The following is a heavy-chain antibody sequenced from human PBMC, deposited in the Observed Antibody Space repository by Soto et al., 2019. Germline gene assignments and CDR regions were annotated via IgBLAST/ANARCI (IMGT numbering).Heavy chain of an antibody. CDR2: IYYSGST. J-gene: IGHJ6*03. V-gene: IGHV4-59*01. D-gene: IGHD1-7*01. Sequence: SETLSLTCTVSGGSINYYYWSWIRQPPGKGLEWIGYIYYSGSTNYNPSLKSRVAISVDTSKNQFSLRLSSVTAADTAVYYCARVSRTGTDDYYYSYYMDVWGRGTTVTVSS. CDR1: GGSINYYY. CDR3: ARVSRTGTDDYYYSYYMDV.